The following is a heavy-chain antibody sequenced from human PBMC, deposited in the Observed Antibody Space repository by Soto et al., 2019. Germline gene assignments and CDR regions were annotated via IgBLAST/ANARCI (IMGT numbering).Heavy chain of an antibody. CDR2: IDTSGDAM. CDR3: AREATGCCGDCLDY. V-gene: IGHV3-48*04. Sequence: PGGSLRLSCAASGFAFSTYSMNWVRQAPGKGLEWISYIDTSGDAMFYADSVKGRFAVSRDNTMNSLYLQMNSLRAEDTAAYYCAREATGCCGDCLDYWGQGTLVTVSS. D-gene: IGHD2-15*01. CDR1: GFAFSTYS. J-gene: IGHJ4*02.